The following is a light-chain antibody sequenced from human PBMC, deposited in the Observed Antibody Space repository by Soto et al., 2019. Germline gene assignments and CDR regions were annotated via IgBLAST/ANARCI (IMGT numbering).Light chain of an antibody. Sequence: AIQLTQSPSSLSASVGDRVTITCRASQDIRGALAWYQQKPGKPPKLLIFDVSSLQSGVSSRFSGSGSGTDFTLTISSLQPEDFAAYYYQQFNTYPITFGQGTRLEIK. CDR2: DVS. V-gene: IGKV1-13*02. J-gene: IGKJ5*01. CDR1: QDIRGA. CDR3: QQFNTYPIT.